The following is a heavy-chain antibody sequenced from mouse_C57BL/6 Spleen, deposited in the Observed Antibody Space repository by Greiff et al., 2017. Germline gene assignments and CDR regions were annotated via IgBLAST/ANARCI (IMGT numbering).Heavy chain of an antibody. CDR1: GYAFSSYW. J-gene: IGHJ4*01. CDR3: ARDIYYYGSSYAMDY. CDR2: IYPGDGDT. D-gene: IGHD1-1*01. V-gene: IGHV1-80*01. Sequence: QVQLQQSGAELVKPGASVKISCKASGYAFSSYWMNWVKQRPGKGLEWIGQIYPGDGDTNYNGKFKGKATLTADKSSSTAYMQLSSLTSEDSAVYFCARDIYYYGSSYAMDYWGQGTSVTVSS.